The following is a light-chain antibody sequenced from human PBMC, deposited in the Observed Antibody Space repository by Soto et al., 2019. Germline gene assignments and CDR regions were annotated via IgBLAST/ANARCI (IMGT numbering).Light chain of an antibody. CDR3: QQYYSYPS. CDR1: QGISSY. J-gene: IGKJ1*01. CDR2: AAS. Sequence: AIRMTQSPSSFSASTGDRVTITCRASQGISSYLAWYQQKPGKAPKLLIYAASILQSGVPSRFSGSGSGTDFTLTISCLQSEDFATYYCQQYYSYPSFGQGTKVEIK. V-gene: IGKV1-8*01.